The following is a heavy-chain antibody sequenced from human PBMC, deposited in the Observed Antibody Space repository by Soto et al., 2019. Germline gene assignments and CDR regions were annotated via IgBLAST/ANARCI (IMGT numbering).Heavy chain of an antibody. J-gene: IGHJ5*02. CDR1: GFTFSSYA. D-gene: IGHD2-2*01. Sequence: GGSLRLSCAASGFTFSSYAMSWVRQAPGKGLEWVSTISGSGGSTYYADSVKGRFTISRDNSKNTLYLQMNSLRAEDTAVYYCAKAVHHYCSSTSCYAGWFDPWGQGTLVTVSS. CDR3: AKAVHHYCSSTSCYAGWFDP. CDR2: ISGSGGST. V-gene: IGHV3-23*01.